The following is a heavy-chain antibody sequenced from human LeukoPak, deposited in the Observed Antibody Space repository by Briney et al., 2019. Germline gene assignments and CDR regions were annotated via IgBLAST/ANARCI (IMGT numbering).Heavy chain of an antibody. V-gene: IGHV3-48*03. J-gene: IGHJ4*02. D-gene: IGHD3-10*01. Sequence: PGGSLRLSCAASGFTFSSYEMNWVRQAPGKGLEWVSYISSSGSTIYYADSVKGRFTISRDNAKNSLYLQMNSLRDDDTAIYYCATVAMVRGSSGYWGQGTLVTVSS. CDR1: GFTFSSYE. CDR2: ISSSGSTI. CDR3: ATVAMVRGSSGY.